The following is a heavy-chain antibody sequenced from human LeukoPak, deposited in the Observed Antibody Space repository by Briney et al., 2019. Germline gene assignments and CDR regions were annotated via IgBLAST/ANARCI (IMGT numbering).Heavy chain of an antibody. CDR1: GFIFNDYY. V-gene: IGHV4-59*01. J-gene: IGHJ4*02. Sequence: KSGGSLRLSCAASGFIFNDYYIDWIRQPPGKGLEWIGYIYNSGSTNYNPALNSRVTISVDTSNNQFSLKLSSVIAADTAVYYCAGLEAHRPLDYWGQGTLVIVSS. CDR3: AGLEAHRPLDY. CDR2: IYNSGST.